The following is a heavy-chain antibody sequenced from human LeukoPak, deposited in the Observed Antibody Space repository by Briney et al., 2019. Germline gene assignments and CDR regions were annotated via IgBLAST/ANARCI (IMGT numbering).Heavy chain of an antibody. J-gene: IGHJ4*02. CDR1: GFTFSSYS. V-gene: IGHV3-21*01. CDR3: ARDGVSYGYFDY. D-gene: IGHD5-18*01. CDR2: ISSSSSYI. Sequence: PGGSLRLSCAASGFTFSSYSMNWVRQAPGKGLEWVSSISSSSSYIYYADSVKGRFTISRDNAKNSLYLQMNSLRAEGTAVYYCARDGVSYGYFDYWGQGTLVTVSS.